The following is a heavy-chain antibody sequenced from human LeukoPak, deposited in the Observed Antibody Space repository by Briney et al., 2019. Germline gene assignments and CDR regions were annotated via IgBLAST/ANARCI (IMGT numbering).Heavy chain of an antibody. V-gene: IGHV3-73*01. D-gene: IGHD6-13*01. CDR2: IRSKANTYAT. CDR3: SAAVGTDFYDYGMDV. J-gene: IGHJ6*02. Sequence: GGSLRLSCAASGFTFSGSAMHWVRQASGKGLEWVGRIRSKANTYATAYAASVKGRFSISRDDSKNTAYLQLNSLKTEDTAVYYCSAAVGTDFYDYGMDVWGQGTTVTVSS. CDR1: GFTFSGSA.